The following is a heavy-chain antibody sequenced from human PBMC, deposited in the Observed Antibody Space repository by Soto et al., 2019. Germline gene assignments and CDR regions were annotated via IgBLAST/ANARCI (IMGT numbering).Heavy chain of an antibody. J-gene: IGHJ6*02. Sequence: ASVKVSCKASGGTFSSYAISWVRQAPGQGLEWMGGIIPIFGTANYAQKFQGRVTITADESTSTAYMELSSLRSEDTAVYYCARTRITMIVVVTIGPMDYGMDVWGQGTTVTVSS. CDR2: IIPIFGTA. V-gene: IGHV1-69*13. D-gene: IGHD3-22*01. CDR1: GGTFSSYA. CDR3: ARTRITMIVVVTIGPMDYGMDV.